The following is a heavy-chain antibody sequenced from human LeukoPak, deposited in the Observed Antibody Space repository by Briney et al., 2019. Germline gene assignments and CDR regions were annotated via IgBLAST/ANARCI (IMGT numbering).Heavy chain of an antibody. CDR2: IYYSGST. J-gene: IGHJ6*03. CDR3: XXXXXXXXXXXXXXXTNNNMDV. CDR1: GGSXXXSSYY. Sequence: SGGSXXXSSYYWGWIRQPPGKGLEWIGSIYYSGSTYYNPSRKSRVTISVKTSKNQFSLKLSSVTAADTALYXXXXXXXXXXXXXXXXXTNNNMDVWGKGTTVTISS. V-gene: IGHV4-39*01. D-gene: IGHD1/OR15-1a*01.